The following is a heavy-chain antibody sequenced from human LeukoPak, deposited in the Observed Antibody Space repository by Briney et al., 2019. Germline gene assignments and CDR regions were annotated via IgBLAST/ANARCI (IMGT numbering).Heavy chain of an antibody. V-gene: IGHV3-21*01. J-gene: IGHJ4*02. Sequence: GGSLRLSCAASGFTLSSYTMNWVRQAPGGGLEWVSSISGSSRHKYYADSVKGRFTISRDNAKNSLYLQMNSLRAEDTAVYYCARTANFAAGYYIDYWGQGTLVTVSS. CDR1: GFTLSSYT. CDR3: ARTANFAAGYYIDY. D-gene: IGHD6-13*01. CDR2: ISGSSRHK.